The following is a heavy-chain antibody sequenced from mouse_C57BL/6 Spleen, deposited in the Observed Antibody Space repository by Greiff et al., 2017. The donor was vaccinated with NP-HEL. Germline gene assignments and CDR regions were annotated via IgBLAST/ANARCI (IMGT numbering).Heavy chain of an antibody. J-gene: IGHJ2*01. CDR3: AREVPITTVVDFDY. CDR1: GYAFRSSW. Sequence: VQLQQSGPELVKPGASVKISCKASGYAFRSSWMNWVKQRPGKGLEWIGRIYPGDGDTNYNGKFKGKATLTADKSSSTAYMQLSSLTSEDSAVYFCAREVPITTVVDFDYWGQGTTLTVSS. V-gene: IGHV1-82*01. D-gene: IGHD1-1*01. CDR2: IYPGDGDT.